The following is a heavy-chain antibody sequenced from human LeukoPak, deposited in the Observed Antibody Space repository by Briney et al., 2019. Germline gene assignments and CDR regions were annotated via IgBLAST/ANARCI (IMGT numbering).Heavy chain of an antibody. Sequence: GGSLRLSCAASGFTFSSYWMHWVRQAPGKGLVWVSRINSDGSSTSYADSVKGRFTISRDNAKNTLYLQMNSLRAEDTAVYYCARARRGASDAFDIWGQGTMVTVPS. V-gene: IGHV3-74*01. J-gene: IGHJ3*02. CDR3: ARARRGASDAFDI. CDR1: GFTFSSYW. CDR2: INSDGSST. D-gene: IGHD6-25*01.